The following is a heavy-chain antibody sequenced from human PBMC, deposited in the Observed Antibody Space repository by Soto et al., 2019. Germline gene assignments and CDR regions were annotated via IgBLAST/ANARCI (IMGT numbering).Heavy chain of an antibody. CDR3: ARRIVSTETFDY. J-gene: IGHJ4*02. D-gene: IGHD5-12*01. Sequence: WEDPSLTCTVSNGSIRKGGFSWGWIRQPPGKGLEWIGFVYYTGIARYNPSLKSRVTISVDTSKNQFSLKLTSVTAADTAIYYCARRIVSTETFDYWGQGTLVTVSS. CDR1: NGSIRKGGFS. V-gene: IGHV4-61*05. CDR2: VYYTGIA.